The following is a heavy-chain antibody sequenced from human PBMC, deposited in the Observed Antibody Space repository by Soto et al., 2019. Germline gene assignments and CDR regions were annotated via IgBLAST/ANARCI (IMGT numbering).Heavy chain of an antibody. Sequence: SETLSLTCAVYGGSFSGYYWSWIRQPPGKGLEWIGENNYSGSTDYNPSLKSRVTISVDTSKSQFSLKLSSVTAADTAVYSCARGALLSAVTTMSGFDIWGQGTMVTVSS. CDR3: ARGALLSAVTTMSGFDI. V-gene: IGHV4-34*01. D-gene: IGHD4-17*01. J-gene: IGHJ3*02. CDR1: GGSFSGYY. CDR2: NNYSGST.